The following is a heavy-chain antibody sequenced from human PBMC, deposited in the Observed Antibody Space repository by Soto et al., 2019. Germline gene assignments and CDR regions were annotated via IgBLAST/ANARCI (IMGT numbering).Heavy chain of an antibody. CDR3: ASGLRHWGDYYGSGSYSHYYYYGMDV. J-gene: IGHJ6*02. CDR2: IYYSGST. D-gene: IGHD3-10*01. Sequence: PSETLSLTCTVSGGSISSSSYYWGWIRQPPGKGLEWIGSIYYSGSTYYNPSLKSRVTISLDTSKHQFSLTLSPVTAADTAVYYCASGLRHWGDYYGSGSYSHYYYYGMDVWGQGTTVTVSS. CDR1: GGSISSSSYY. V-gene: IGHV4-39*01.